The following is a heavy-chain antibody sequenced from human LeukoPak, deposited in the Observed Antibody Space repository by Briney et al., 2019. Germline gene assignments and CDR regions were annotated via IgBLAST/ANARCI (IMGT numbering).Heavy chain of an antibody. D-gene: IGHD4-17*01. CDR3: AGGPAFTGYGDYGYYFDY. J-gene: IGHJ4*02. CDR1: GDSISSGGYS. V-gene: IGHV4-30-2*01. Sequence: SETLSLTCAVSGDSISSGGYSWSWIRQPPGKGLEWIGYIYHSGSPYHNPSLKSRVAISIDRSKNQFSLKVNSVTAADTAVYYCAGGPAFTGYGDYGYYFDYWGQGTLVTVSS. CDR2: IYHSGSP.